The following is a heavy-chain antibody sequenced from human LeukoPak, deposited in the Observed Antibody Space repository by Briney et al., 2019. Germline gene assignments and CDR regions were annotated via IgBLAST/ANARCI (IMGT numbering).Heavy chain of an antibody. CDR3: ARTPQGTTMVRGVIANHYYYYYMDV. CDR2: IYYSGST. CDR1: GGSISSYY. D-gene: IGHD3-10*01. V-gene: IGHV4-59*01. J-gene: IGHJ6*03. Sequence: PSETLSLTCTVSGGSISSYYWSWIRQPPGKGLEWIGYIYYSGSTNYNPSLKSRVTISVDTSKNQFSLKLSSVTAADTAVYYCARTPQGTTMVRGVIANHYYYYYMDVWGKGTTVTVSS.